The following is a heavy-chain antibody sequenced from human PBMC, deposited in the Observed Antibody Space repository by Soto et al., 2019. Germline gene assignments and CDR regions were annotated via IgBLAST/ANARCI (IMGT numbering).Heavy chain of an antibody. Sequence: EVQLVESGGGLVQPGGSLRLSCAASGFTFRTYWLSWVRQVPGKGLEWVANINLDGSEKNYVDSVKGRFTISRDNARNSLYRHMSSLRAEDTALYFCARDGSTSWYSYDYHGMDVGGQGTTVTVSS. CDR2: INLDGSEK. J-gene: IGHJ6*02. CDR3: ARDGSTSWYSYDYHGMDV. V-gene: IGHV3-7*05. CDR1: GFTFRTYW. D-gene: IGHD5-18*01.